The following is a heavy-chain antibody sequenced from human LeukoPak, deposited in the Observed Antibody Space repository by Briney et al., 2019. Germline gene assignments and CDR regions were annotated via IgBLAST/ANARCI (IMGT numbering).Heavy chain of an antibody. CDR3: ARDKGDDYLDY. Sequence: GGSLRLSCAASGFTVSSNYMSWVRQAPGKGLEWVSVIYSGGATYYTDSVRGRLSISRDNSKNTIYLQMNSLRAEDTAVYYCARDKGDDYLDYWGQGTLVTVSS. J-gene: IGHJ4*02. CDR2: IYSGGAT. V-gene: IGHV3-66*01. CDR1: GFTVSSNY.